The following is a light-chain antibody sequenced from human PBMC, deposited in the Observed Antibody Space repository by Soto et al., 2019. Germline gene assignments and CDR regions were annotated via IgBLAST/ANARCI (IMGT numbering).Light chain of an antibody. Sequence: EIVLTQSPATLSLSPGERATLSCRASQRVSSYLAWYQQKPGQAPRLLIYDASNRASGIPARFSGSGSGTDFTLTISSLEPEDFAVYYCQQRTNWPVTFGQGTRVDIK. V-gene: IGKV3-11*01. CDR3: QQRTNWPVT. J-gene: IGKJ1*01. CDR1: QRVSSY. CDR2: DAS.